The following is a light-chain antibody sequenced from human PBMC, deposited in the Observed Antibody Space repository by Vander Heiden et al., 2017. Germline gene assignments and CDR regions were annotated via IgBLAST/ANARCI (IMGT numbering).Light chain of an antibody. CDR2: AAS. CDR1: QSISSY. Sequence: DIQMTQYPSSLSASVGDRVTITCRASQSISSYLNWYQQKPGKAPKLLIYAASSLQSGVPSRFSGSGSGTDFTLTISSLQPEDFATYYCQQSDSTLVTFGQGTKMEIK. V-gene: IGKV1-39*01. CDR3: QQSDSTLVT. J-gene: IGKJ2*01.